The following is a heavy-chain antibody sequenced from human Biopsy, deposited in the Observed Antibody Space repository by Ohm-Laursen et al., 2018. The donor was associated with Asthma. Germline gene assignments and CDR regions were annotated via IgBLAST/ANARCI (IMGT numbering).Heavy chain of an antibody. V-gene: IGHV4-59*01. CDR2: IYYTGGD. CDR1: GGSITSYY. J-gene: IGHJ6*02. Sequence: PGTLSLTCTVSGGSITSYYWSWIRQPPGKGLEWLGYIYYTGGDNYNPSLKSRVTISVDTSKNQFSLRLNSVTAADTAVYYCARGPNYHGSGRAPIGMDVWGQGTTVTVSS. D-gene: IGHD3-10*01. CDR3: ARGPNYHGSGRAPIGMDV.